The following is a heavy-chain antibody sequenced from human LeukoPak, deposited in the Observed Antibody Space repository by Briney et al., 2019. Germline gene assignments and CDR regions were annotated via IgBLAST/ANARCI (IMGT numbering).Heavy chain of an antibody. V-gene: IGHV1-2*02. Sequence: ASVKVSCKASGYTFTGYYMHWVRLAPGQGLELMGWINPNSGGTNYAQKFQGRVTMTRDTSISTAYMELSRLRSDDTAVYYCARTTYSSGWFDYWGQGTLVTVSS. CDR1: GYTFTGYY. D-gene: IGHD6-19*01. J-gene: IGHJ5*01. CDR3: ARTTYSSGWFDY. CDR2: INPNSGGT.